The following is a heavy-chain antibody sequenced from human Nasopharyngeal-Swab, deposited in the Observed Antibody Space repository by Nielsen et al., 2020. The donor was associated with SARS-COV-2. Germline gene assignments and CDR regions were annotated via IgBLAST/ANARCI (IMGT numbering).Heavy chain of an antibody. Sequence: GESLKLSCAASGFSFSSYAMSWVRQAPGKGLEWVSALSASGGSTYYADSVKGRFTISRDTSKDTLYLHMHSLRAEDSAVYSCAKDLWPPYGMDVWGQGTAVTVSS. D-gene: IGHD3-16*01. CDR1: GFSFSSYA. V-gene: IGHV3-23*01. CDR2: LSASGGST. CDR3: AKDLWPPYGMDV. J-gene: IGHJ6*02.